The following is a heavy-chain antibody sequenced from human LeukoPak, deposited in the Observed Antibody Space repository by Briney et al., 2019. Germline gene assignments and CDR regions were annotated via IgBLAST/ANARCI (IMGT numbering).Heavy chain of an antibody. D-gene: IGHD6-6*01. CDR2: IYTSGST. CDR1: GGSISSYY. CDR3: ARPKYSSSPFDY. V-gene: IGHV4-4*07. J-gene: IGHJ4*02. Sequence: SETLSLTCTVSGGSISSYYWSWIRQPAGKGLEWIGRIYTSGSTNYNPSLKSRVTISVDTSKNQFSLKLSSVTAADTAVYYCARPKYSSSPFDYWGQGTLVTVSS.